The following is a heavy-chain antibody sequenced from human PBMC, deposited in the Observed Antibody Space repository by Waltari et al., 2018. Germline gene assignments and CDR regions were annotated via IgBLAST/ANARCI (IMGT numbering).Heavy chain of an antibody. CDR3: ARGGWESSGWPFDY. V-gene: IGHV3-64*01. Sequence: EVQLVESGGYLVQPGGSLRLSCAPSGFGFRSYAIHWVRQAPGKGQEYVSGISNNGGTTYYTNSVKGRFTMSRDNLNNRLYLQMGSLRPEDTAVYYCARGGWESSGWPFDYWGQGTLVTVSS. D-gene: IGHD6-19*01. J-gene: IGHJ4*02. CDR1: GFGFRSYA. CDR2: ISNNGGTT.